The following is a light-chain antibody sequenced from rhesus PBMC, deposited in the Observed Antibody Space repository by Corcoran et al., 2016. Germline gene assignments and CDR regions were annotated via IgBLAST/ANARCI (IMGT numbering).Light chain of an antibody. J-gene: IGKJ2*01. CDR3: LQDIRLPCM. CDR1: HSLLHSNGFTY. V-gene: IGKV2-78*01. Sequence: DIVMTQTPLSLPVTPGEPASISCRFSHSLLHSNGFTYLFWYLPQPGQSSRLLIYLGSNRASGVPDRFSGCGSGSDVTLRISRVEAEDVGVYYCLQDIRLPCMFGQGPKVEIQ. CDR2: LGS.